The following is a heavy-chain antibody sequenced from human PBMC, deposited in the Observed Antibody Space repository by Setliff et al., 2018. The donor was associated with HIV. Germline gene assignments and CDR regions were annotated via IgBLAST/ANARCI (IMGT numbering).Heavy chain of an antibody. Sequence: GGSLRLSCAATGFTFSSYVLHWVRQAPGKGLEWVAVMSTGGGIKICADSVKGRFTISRDNSRNTLFLQMNNLRPEDTATYYCVRDPNTGYLFCSDYWGQGTLVTVSS. CDR2: MSTGGGIK. D-gene: IGHD3-9*01. CDR1: GFTFSSYV. V-gene: IGHV3-30-3*01. J-gene: IGHJ4*02. CDR3: VRDPNTGYLFCSDY.